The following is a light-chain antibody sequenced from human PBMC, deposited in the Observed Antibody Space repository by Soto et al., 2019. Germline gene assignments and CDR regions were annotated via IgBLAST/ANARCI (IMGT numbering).Light chain of an antibody. CDR3: QQGYTSAIT. V-gene: IGKV1-39*01. CDR2: DAS. CDR1: QSISTY. J-gene: IGKJ5*01. Sequence: DIQMTQSPSSLSASVGDRVTITCRASQSISTYLNWYQQKPGKAPKFLIYDASNLQSGVPSRFSGGGSGTDFTLTISSLQPEDFATYYCQQGYTSAITFGQGTRLEVK.